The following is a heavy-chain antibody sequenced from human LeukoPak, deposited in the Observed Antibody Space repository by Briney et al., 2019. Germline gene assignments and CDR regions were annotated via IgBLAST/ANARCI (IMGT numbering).Heavy chain of an antibody. CDR2: VTRNSDRV. V-gene: IGHV3-9*03. CDR3: ARSPDFWSGLDF. J-gene: IGHJ4*02. D-gene: IGHD3-3*01. CDR1: GFNFDAYA. Sequence: PGGSLRLSRAASGFNFDAYAMHWVRQAPGKGLEWVSGVTRNSDRVAYADSVKGRFTISRDNAKNSLFLQMTSLRPEDMAFYYCARSPDFWSGLDFWGQGTLVTVSS.